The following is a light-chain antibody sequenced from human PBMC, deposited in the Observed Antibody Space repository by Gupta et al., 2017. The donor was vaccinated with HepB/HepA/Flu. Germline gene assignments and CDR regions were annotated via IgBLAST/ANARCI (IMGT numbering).Light chain of an antibody. CDR3: QQYSNWPPLT. CDR2: GAS. CDR1: QSVSSN. V-gene: IGKV3-15*01. Sequence: EIVMTQSPGTLSVSPGERATLSCRASQSVSSNLAWYQQKPGQAPRLVIYGASTRATGIPARFSGSGSGTEFTLTISSLLSEDFAVYYCQQYSNWPPLTFGGGTKVEIK. J-gene: IGKJ4*01.